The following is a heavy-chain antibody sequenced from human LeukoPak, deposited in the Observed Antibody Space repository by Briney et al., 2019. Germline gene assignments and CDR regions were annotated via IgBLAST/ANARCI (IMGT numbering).Heavy chain of an antibody. D-gene: IGHD5-18*01. V-gene: IGHV4-34*01. J-gene: IGHJ4*02. CDR3: ARKKSYGSNFDY. Sequence: SDTLSLTYAVYGGSFSGYYWSWLRQPPATGLEWTGEINHSGSTNYNPSLTSRVTISVDTSKNQLSLKLSSVTAADTAVYYCARKKSYGSNFDYWGQGTLVTVSS. CDR2: INHSGST. CDR1: GGSFSGYY.